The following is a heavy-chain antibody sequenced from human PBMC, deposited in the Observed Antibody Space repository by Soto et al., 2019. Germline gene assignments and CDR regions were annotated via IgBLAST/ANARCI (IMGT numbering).Heavy chain of an antibody. CDR1: GYSFTTYW. J-gene: IGHJ6*02. Sequence: GESLKISCQASGYSFTTYWIGWVRQMPGKGLEWMGIIYPGDSDIRYSPSFQGQVTISADKSISTAYLQWSGLKASDTAIYYCARQLPYGGNSYYGMDVWGQGTTVTVSS. V-gene: IGHV5-51*01. D-gene: IGHD2-15*01. CDR3: ARQLPYGGNSYYGMDV. CDR2: IYPGDSDI.